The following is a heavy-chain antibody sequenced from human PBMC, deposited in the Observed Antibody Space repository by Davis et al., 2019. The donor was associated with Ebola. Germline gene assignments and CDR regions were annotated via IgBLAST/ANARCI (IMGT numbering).Heavy chain of an antibody. CDR1: GFTFSSYE. J-gene: IGHJ4*02. V-gene: IGHV3-48*03. CDR3: ARSSGRPYYFDY. Sequence: SLKISCAASGFTFSSYEMNWVRQAPGKGLEWVSYISSSGSTIYYADSVKGRFTISRDNSKNTLYLQMNSLRAEDTAVYYCARSSGRPYYFDYWGQGTLVTVSS. D-gene: IGHD3-22*01. CDR2: ISSSGSTI.